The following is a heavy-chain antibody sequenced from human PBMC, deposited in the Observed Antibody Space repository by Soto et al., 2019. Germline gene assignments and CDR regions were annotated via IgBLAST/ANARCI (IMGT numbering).Heavy chain of an antibody. Sequence: GASVKVSCKASGYTFTSYYMHWARQAPGQGLEWMGIINPSGGSTSYAQKFQGRVTMTRDTSTSTVYMELSSLRSKDTAVYYCARDLATYDSSGYYYWGQGTLVTVPQ. CDR3: ARDLATYDSSGYYY. V-gene: IGHV1-46*01. D-gene: IGHD3-22*01. J-gene: IGHJ4*02. CDR1: GYTFTSYY. CDR2: INPSGGST.